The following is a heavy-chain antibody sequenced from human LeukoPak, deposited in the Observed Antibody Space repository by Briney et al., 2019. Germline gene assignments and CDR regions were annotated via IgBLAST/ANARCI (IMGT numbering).Heavy chain of an antibody. CDR2: INPKSGGT. Sequence: GASVKVSCKASGYTFSGYYMHWVRQAPGQGLEGMGWINPKSGGTNYAQKFQGRVTMTRDTSISTAYMELSRLRFDDTAVYYCASGSSFDSSGRGFDYWGQGTLVTVSS. D-gene: IGHD3-22*01. CDR1: GYTFSGYY. J-gene: IGHJ4*02. CDR3: ASGSSFDSSGRGFDY. V-gene: IGHV1-2*02.